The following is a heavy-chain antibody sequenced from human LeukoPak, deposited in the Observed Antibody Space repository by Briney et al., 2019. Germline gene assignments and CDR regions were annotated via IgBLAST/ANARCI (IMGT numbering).Heavy chain of an antibody. CDR2: LYSDDTT. Sequence: GGSLRLSCAASGFIVNSNYMNWVRQAPGKGLEWVSVLYSDDTTYYADSVKGRFTISRDNSKNTLYLQMNNLRAEDTAVYYCARGGGYYAIDYWGQGTLVTVSS. CDR3: ARGGGYYAIDY. J-gene: IGHJ4*02. CDR1: GFIVNSNY. V-gene: IGHV3-53*01. D-gene: IGHD1-26*01.